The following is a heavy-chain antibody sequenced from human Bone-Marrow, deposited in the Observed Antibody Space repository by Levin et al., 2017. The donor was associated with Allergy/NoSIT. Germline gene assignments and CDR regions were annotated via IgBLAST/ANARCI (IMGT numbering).Heavy chain of an antibody. CDR2: IGGSDGTT. J-gene: IGHJ4*02. D-gene: IGHD2-15*01. CDR1: GFTFSDYV. CDR3: ARTPGALVVTPYFDS. Sequence: GGSLRLSCAASGFTFSDYVMNWVRQAPGKGLEWVPVIGGSDGTTYYADSVKGRFTISRDNSKNTLYLQMNSLRADDTAVYFCARTPGALVVTPYFDSWGQGTLVSVSS. V-gene: IGHV3-23*01.